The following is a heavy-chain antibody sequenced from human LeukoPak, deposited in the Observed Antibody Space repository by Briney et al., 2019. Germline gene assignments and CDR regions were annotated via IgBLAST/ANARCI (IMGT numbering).Heavy chain of an antibody. CDR2: IYHSGST. J-gene: IGHJ3*02. D-gene: IGHD1-14*01. Sequence: SETLSLTCAVSGVSISSGGYSWSWIRQPPGKGLEWIGYIYHSGSTYYNPSLKSRVTISVDRSKNQFSLKLSSVTAADTAVYYCARDLYNDAFDIWGQGTMVTVSS. CDR1: GVSISSGGYS. CDR3: ARDLYNDAFDI. V-gene: IGHV4-30-2*01.